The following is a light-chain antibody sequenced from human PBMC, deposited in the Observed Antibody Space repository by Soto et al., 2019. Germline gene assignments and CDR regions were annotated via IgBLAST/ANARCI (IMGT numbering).Light chain of an antibody. CDR2: HVT. J-gene: IGLJ1*01. CDR3: AAWDDSLNGHV. Sequence: QSVLAQPASVSGSLGQSITISCSGTSSDVGAYNYVSWYQQYPGKAPKLMIYHVTDRPSGVSNRFSGSKSGTSASLAISGLQSEDEADYYCAAWDDSLNGHVFGTGTKVTVL. CDR1: SSDVGAYNY. V-gene: IGLV2-14*01.